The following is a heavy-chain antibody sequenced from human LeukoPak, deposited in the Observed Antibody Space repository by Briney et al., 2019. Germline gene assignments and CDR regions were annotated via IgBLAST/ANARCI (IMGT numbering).Heavy chain of an antibody. Sequence: GRSLRLSCAASGFTFSSYAMHWVRQAPGKGLEWVAVISYDGSNKYYADSVKGRFTISRDNSKNTLYLQMNSLRAEDTAVYYCARAWIQLWLDYYGMDVWGQGTTVTVSS. V-gene: IGHV3-30-3*01. J-gene: IGHJ6*02. CDR1: GFTFSSYA. CDR3: ARAWIQLWLDYYGMDV. CDR2: ISYDGSNK. D-gene: IGHD5-18*01.